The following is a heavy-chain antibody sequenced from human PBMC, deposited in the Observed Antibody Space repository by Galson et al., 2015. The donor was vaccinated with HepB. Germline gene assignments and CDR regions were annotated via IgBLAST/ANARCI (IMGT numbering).Heavy chain of an antibody. CDR3: ARVAGRYCSSTSCYEFDY. Sequence: SLRLSCAASGFTFSSYAMHWVRQAPGKGLEWVAVISYDGSNKYYADSVKGRFTISRDNSKNTLYLQMNSLRAEDTAVYYCARVAGRYCSSTSCYEFDYWGQGTLVTVSS. D-gene: IGHD2-2*01. CDR2: ISYDGSNK. V-gene: IGHV3-30*04. CDR1: GFTFSSYA. J-gene: IGHJ4*02.